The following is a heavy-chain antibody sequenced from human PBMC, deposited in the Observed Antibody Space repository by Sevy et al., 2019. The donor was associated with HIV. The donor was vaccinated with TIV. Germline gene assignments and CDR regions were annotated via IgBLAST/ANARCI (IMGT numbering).Heavy chain of an antibody. CDR1: GGSISSSSYY. CDR2: IYYSGST. CDR3: ARLKGMKNGMDV. J-gene: IGHJ6*02. D-gene: IGHD6-13*01. V-gene: IGHV4-39*01. Sequence: SQTISLNCTVSGGSISSSSYYWGWIRQPPGKGLEWLGSIYYSGSTYYNPSLKSRVTISVDTSKNQFSLKLSSVTAADTAVYYCARLKGMKNGMDVWGQGTTVIVSS.